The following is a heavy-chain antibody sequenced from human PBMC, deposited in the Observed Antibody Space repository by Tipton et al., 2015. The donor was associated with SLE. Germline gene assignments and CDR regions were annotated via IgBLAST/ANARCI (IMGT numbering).Heavy chain of an antibody. CDR3: AGARIAAIGWGWFAP. V-gene: IGHV4-59*13. CDR1: GGSISSYY. CDR2: INHGGST. D-gene: IGHD6-13*01. Sequence: TLSLTCSVSGGSISSYYWSWIRQPPGNGLEWIGYINHGGSTRFNPSLRSRVTISLDTSKNQLSLNVTSVTAADTAFYYCAGARIAAIGWGWFAPWGQGTLVPVSS. J-gene: IGHJ5*02.